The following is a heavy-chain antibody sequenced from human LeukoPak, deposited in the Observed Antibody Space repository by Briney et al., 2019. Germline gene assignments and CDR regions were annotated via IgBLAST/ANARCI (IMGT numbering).Heavy chain of an antibody. CDR2: FDPEDGET. Sequence: ASVKVSCKVSGYTLTELSMHWVRQAPGKGLEWMGGFDPEDGETIYAQKFQGRVTMTIDTSSTTAYMELRSLRSDDTALYYCARDRGLRATAGTRIDFWGQGTLVTVSS. CDR1: GYTLTELS. J-gene: IGHJ4*02. V-gene: IGHV1-24*01. CDR3: ARDRGLRATAGTRIDF. D-gene: IGHD6-13*01.